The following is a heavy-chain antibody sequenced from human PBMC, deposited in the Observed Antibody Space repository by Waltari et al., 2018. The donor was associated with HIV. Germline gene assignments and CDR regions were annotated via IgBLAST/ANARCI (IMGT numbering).Heavy chain of an antibody. CDR1: AGTVSSRSSF. J-gene: IGHJ2*01. Sequence: QLQLQESGPGLVKPSKTLSLTCTVPAGTVSSRSSFWGWIRHPPGKGLEWVGRIYYTGRAYYNPSLKSRVTISVDTSKNQFSLKVTSVTAADTAVYYCARHALRVGAAYWNFDLWGRGTLVTVSS. V-gene: IGHV4-39*01. CDR2: IYYTGRA. CDR3: ARHALRVGAAYWNFDL. D-gene: IGHD1-26*01.